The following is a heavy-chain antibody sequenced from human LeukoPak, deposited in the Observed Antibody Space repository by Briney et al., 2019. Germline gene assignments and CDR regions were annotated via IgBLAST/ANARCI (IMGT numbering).Heavy chain of an antibody. CDR2: ICGSGGST. CDR3: AKNPVAGSTGFDY. J-gene: IGHJ4*02. D-gene: IGHD6-19*01. Sequence: RGSLRLSCAASGFTFISYAMSWVRQAPGKGLEWVSAICGSGGSTHYADSVKGRFTISRDNSKNTLYLQMNSLRAEDTAVYYCAKNPVAGSTGFDYWGQGTLVTVSS. V-gene: IGHV3-23*01. CDR1: GFTFISYA.